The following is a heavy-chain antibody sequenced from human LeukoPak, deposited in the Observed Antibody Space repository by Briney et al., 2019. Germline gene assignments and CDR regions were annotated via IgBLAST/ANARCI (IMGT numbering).Heavy chain of an antibody. D-gene: IGHD1-26*01. V-gene: IGHV1-8*01. CDR3: ARVTGSIDY. CDR2: MNTNSGNR. Sequence: ASVKVSCKASGYTFTNYDINRVRQATGQGLEWMGWMNTNSGNRGYAQKFQGRVTMTRDTSISTAYMELSSLRSDDTAVYYCARVTGSIDYWGQGTLVTVSS. J-gene: IGHJ4*02. CDR1: GYTFTNYD.